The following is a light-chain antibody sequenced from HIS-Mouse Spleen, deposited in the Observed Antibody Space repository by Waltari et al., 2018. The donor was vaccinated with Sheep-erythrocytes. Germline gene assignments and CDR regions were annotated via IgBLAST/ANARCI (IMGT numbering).Light chain of an antibody. J-gene: IGLJ2*01. V-gene: IGLV3-1*01. CDR2: QDS. CDR3: QAWDSSTAV. Sequence: SYELTQPPSVSVSPGQTASITCSGDTLGEKYACWYQQKPSQSPVLVIYQDSKRPSGIPERFSGSNSGNTATLTISGTQAMDEADYYCQAWDSSTAVFGGGTKLTVL. CDR1: TLGEKY.